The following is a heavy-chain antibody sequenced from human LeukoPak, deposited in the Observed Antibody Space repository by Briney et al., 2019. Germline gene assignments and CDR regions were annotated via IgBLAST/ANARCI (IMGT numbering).Heavy chain of an antibody. CDR3: ARDGGSSWYFDY. D-gene: IGHD6-13*01. J-gene: IGHJ4*02. V-gene: IGHV3-53*01. CDR2: IYSGGST. CDR1: GFTVSSNY. Sequence: GGSLRLSCAASGFTVSSNYMSWVRQAPGKGLEWVSVIYSGGSTYYADSVKGRFTISRDNAKNSLYLQMNSLRAEDTAVYYCARDGGSSWYFDYWGQGTLVTVSS.